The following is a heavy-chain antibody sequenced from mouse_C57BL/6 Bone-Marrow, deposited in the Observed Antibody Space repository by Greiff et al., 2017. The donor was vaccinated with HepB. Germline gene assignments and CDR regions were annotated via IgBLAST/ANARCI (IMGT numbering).Heavy chain of an antibody. CDR3: ARVDYYGSSSSWFAY. J-gene: IGHJ3*01. D-gene: IGHD1-1*01. CDR2: FHPYNDDT. CDR1: GYTFTTYP. V-gene: IGHV1-47*01. Sequence: VKLQESGAELVKPGASVKMSCKASGYTFTTYPIAWMKQTHGKSLVWIGNFHPYNDDTKYNEKFKGKATLTVEKSSSTVYLELSRLTSDDSAVYYCARVDYYGSSSSWFAYWGQGTLVTVSA.